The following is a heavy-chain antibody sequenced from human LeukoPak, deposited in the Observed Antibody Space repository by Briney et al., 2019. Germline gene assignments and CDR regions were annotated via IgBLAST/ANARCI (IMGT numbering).Heavy chain of an antibody. Sequence: PSETLSLTCTVSGGSISSYYWSWIRQPPGKGLEWIGYIYYSGSTNYNPSLKRRVTISVDTSKNQFSLKLGSVTAADTAVYYCARAYYDFWSGYYPTPYYYYYMDVWGKGTTVTVSS. CDR2: IYYSGST. V-gene: IGHV4-59*01. J-gene: IGHJ6*03. CDR1: GGSISSYY. D-gene: IGHD3-3*01. CDR3: ARAYYDFWSGYYPTPYYYYYMDV.